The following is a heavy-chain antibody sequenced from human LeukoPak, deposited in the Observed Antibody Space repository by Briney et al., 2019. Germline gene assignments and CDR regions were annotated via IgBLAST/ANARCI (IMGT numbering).Heavy chain of an antibody. V-gene: IGHV1-46*01. CDR2: INPSGGST. J-gene: IGHJ4*02. D-gene: IGHD3-16*01. Sequence: RASVKVSCKASGYIFTSYYMHWVRQAPGQGLEWMGIINPSGGSTSYAQKFQGRVTMTRDTSTSTVYMELSSLRSEDTAVYYCARAGLIGVYYDYVWGSWTFDYWGQGTLVTVSS. CDR3: ARAGLIGVYYDYVWGSWTFDY. CDR1: GYIFTSYY.